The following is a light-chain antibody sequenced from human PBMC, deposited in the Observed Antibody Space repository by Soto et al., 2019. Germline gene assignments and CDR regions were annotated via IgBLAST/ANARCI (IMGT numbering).Light chain of an antibody. CDR3: QQYSTLPHT. V-gene: IGKV3-20*01. Sequence: ENVLTQSPGTLSLSPGERATLSCRASQSVTNSFFAWYQQKPGQAPRLLIYGVSTRATGVPDRFSGSGSGTDFTLTISRLEPEEFVVYYCQQYSTLPHTFGQGTKLEVK. CDR1: QSVTNSF. J-gene: IGKJ2*01. CDR2: GVS.